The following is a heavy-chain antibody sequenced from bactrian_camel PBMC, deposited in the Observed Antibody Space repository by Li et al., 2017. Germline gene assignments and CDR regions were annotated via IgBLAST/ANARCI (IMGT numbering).Heavy chain of an antibody. CDR3: AARGPYDGDCPGDLKKDDFRY. D-gene: IGHD1*01. Sequence: HVQLVESGGGSVQAGGSLRLSCVVSGHSRGSNCVGWYRLPPGRAPAEREGVAAIDTNGRSRYADSVRGRFIISKDNGEKVLYLQMNSLKPEDSAIYYCAARGPYDGDCPGDLKKDDFRYWGQGTQVTVS. J-gene: IGHJ4*01. CDR2: IDTNGRS. V-gene: IGHV3S53*01. CDR1: GHSRGSNC.